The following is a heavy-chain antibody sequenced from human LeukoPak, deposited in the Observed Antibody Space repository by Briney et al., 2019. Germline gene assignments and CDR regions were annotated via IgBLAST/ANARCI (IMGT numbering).Heavy chain of an antibody. J-gene: IGHJ4*02. Sequence: SETLSLTCTVSGGSISSYYWSWIRQPPGKGLEWIGYIYDSGSTNYNPSLKSRVTISVDTSKNQFSLKLSSVTAADTAVYYCAGLLGGARVYWGQGTLVTVSS. V-gene: IGHV4-59*01. CDR1: GGSISSYY. CDR2: IYDSGST. CDR3: AGLLGGARVY. D-gene: IGHD1-26*01.